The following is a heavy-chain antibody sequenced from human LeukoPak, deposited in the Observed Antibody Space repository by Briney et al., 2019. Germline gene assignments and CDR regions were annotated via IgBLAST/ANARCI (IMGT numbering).Heavy chain of an antibody. D-gene: IGHD2-2*01. CDR1: GGSISSSSYY. J-gene: IGHJ1*01. CDR2: IYYSGST. Sequence: SETLSLTCTVSGGSISSSSYYWGWIRQPPGKGLEWIGSIYYSGSTYYNPSLKSRVTMSVDTSKNQFSLKLSSVTAADTAVYYCASSSIVVVPAAMGAYFQHWGQGTLVTVSS. CDR3: ASSSIVVVPAAMGAYFQH. V-gene: IGHV4-39*07.